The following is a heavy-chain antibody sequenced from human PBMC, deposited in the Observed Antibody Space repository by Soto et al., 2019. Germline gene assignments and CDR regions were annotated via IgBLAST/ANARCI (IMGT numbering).Heavy chain of an antibody. V-gene: IGHV4-39*01. CDR3: ARQGYYAISAFDI. J-gene: IGHJ3*02. CDR1: GSAISNCSYH. D-gene: IGHD2-8*01. CDR2: IYYSGST. Sequence: SEALSQTYIFSGSAISNCSYHRSCIRQPPGKGLEWIGSIYYSGSTYYNPSLKSRVTISVDTSKNQFSLKLSSVTAADTAVYYCARQGYYAISAFDIWGQGTMVT.